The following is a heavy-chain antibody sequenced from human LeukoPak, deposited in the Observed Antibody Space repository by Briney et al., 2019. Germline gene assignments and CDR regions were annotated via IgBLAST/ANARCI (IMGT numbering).Heavy chain of an antibody. J-gene: IGHJ4*02. CDR2: IYHSGST. V-gene: IGHV4-30-2*01. Sequence: SETLSLTCAVSGGSNSSGGYSWGWIRQPPGKGLEWIGYIYHSGSTYYNPSLKSRVTISVDRSKNQFSLKLSSVTAADTAVYYCARAPRTKGWYEGVYFDYWGQGTLVTVSS. CDR3: ARAPRTKGWYEGVYFDY. D-gene: IGHD6-19*01. CDR1: GGSNSSGGYS.